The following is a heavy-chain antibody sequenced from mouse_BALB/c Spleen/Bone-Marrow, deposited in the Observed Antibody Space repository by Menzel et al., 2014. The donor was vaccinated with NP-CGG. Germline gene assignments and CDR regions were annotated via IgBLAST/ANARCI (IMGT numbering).Heavy chain of an antibody. V-gene: IGHV1S132*01. CDR3: SRNYDYDEGAWFTY. CDR1: GYTFTNNW. CDR2: IFPGTDTS. J-gene: IGHJ3*01. Sequence: QVQLQQSGAEVVKPGASVKLSCKTSGYTFTNNWIQWVKQRPGQGLGWIGEIFPGTDTSYYNEKFKDKATLTVDTSSSTAYIQLSNLTSEDSAVYFCSRNYDYDEGAWFTYWGQGTLVTVSA. D-gene: IGHD2-4*01.